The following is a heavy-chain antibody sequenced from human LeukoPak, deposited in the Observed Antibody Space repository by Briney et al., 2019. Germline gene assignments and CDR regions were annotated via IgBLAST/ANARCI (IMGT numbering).Heavy chain of an antibody. V-gene: IGHV5-51*01. D-gene: IGHD4-23*01. CDR3: ARRLVNDYGGNLPYFDY. Sequence: GESLQIPCKGSGYSFTSYWIGWVRQMPGKGLEGMGIIYPGDSDTRYNPSFQGQVTISADKSISTAYLQWSSLKASDTAIYYCARRLVNDYGGNLPYFDYWGQGTLVTVSS. J-gene: IGHJ4*02. CDR2: IYPGDSDT. CDR1: GYSFTSYW.